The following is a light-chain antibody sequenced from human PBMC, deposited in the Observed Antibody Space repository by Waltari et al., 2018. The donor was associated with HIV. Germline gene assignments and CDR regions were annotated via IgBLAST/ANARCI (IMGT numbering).Light chain of an antibody. J-gene: IGKJ4*01. CDR3: MQALQTPRT. V-gene: IGKV2-28*01. CDR1: ESLLHTDGYNY. Sequence: DPVMPQSPLSLSVTSGEPASLSCRSSESLLHTDGYNYLDWYLQKPGQSPQLLIYLGSNRASGVPDRFSGSGSGTDFTLKISRVEAEDVGVYYCMQALQTPRTFGGGTKVEI. CDR2: LGS.